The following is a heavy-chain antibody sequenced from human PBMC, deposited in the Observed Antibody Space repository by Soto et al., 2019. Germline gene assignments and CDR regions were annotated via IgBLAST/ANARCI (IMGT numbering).Heavy chain of an antibody. CDR3: ASTRGYDYKWFDP. J-gene: IGHJ5*02. CDR2: IIPIFGTA. V-gene: IGHV1-69*13. D-gene: IGHD5-12*01. Sequence: GASVKASCKASGGTFSSYAMSWVRQDPGQGLEWMGGIIPIFGTANYAQKFQGRVTITADESTSTAYMEPRSLGSDDTALYYCASTRGYDYKWFDPWGQGTLVIVSS. CDR1: GGTFSSYA.